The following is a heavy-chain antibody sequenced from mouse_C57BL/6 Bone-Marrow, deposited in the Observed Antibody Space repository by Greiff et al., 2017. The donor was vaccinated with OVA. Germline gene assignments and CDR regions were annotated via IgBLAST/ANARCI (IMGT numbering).Heavy chain of an antibody. D-gene: IGHD2-3*01. CDR3: AIDGYYVFWYFDV. CDR1: GYTFTSYW. CDR2: IDPSDSYT. Sequence: QVQLQQPGAELVMPGASVKLSCKASGYTFTSYWMHWVKQRPGPGLEWIGEIDPSDSYTNYNQKFKGKSTLTVDKSSRTAYMQLSSLTAEDSAVYYCAIDGYYVFWYFDVWGTGTTVTVSS. J-gene: IGHJ1*03. V-gene: IGHV1-69*01.